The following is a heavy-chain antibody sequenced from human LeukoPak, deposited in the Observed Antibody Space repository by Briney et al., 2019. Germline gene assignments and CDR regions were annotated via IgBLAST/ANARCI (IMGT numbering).Heavy chain of an antibody. V-gene: IGHV3-53*01. J-gene: IGHJ3*02. D-gene: IGHD3-22*01. CDR1: GFTFSDYY. Sequence: GGTLRLSCAASGFTFSDYYMSWVRQAPGKGLEWVSVIYSGGSTYYADSVKGRFTISRDNSKNTLYLQMNSLRAEDTAVYYCARARDSSGYPYAFDIWGQGTMVTVSS. CDR2: IYSGGST. CDR3: ARARDSSGYPYAFDI.